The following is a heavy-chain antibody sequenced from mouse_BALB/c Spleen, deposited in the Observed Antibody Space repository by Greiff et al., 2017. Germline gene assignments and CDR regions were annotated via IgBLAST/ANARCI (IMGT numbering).Heavy chain of an antibody. CDR3: ARMITTRGHAWFAY. V-gene: IGHV4-1*02. CDR1: GFDFSRYW. CDR2: INPDSSTI. J-gene: IGHJ3*01. D-gene: IGHD2-4*01. Sequence: AASGFDFSRYWMSWVRQAPGKGLEWIGEINPDSSTINYTPSLKDKFIISRDNAKNTLYLQMSKVRSEDTALYYCARMITTRGHAWFAYWGQGTLVTVSA.